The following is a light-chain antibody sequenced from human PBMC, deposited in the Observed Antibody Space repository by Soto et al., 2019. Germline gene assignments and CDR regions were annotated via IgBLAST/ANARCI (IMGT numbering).Light chain of an antibody. J-gene: IGKJ1*01. CDR3: QQRSNWPPWT. CDR2: DAS. Sequence: EIVLTQSPATLSLSPGERATLSCRASQSVSSYLAWYQQKPGQAPRLLIYDASIRATGIPARFSGSGSGTDFTLAINSLEPEDFAVYYCQQRSNWPPWTFGQGTKVEIK. CDR1: QSVSSY. V-gene: IGKV3-11*01.